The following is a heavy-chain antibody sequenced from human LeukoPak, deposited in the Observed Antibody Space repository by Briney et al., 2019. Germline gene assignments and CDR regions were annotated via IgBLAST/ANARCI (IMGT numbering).Heavy chain of an antibody. Sequence: GGSLRLSCEASAFTFSNYSLNWVRQAPGKGLEWVSSISSRSTYIFYADSVKGRFTISRDNAKNSLFLQMNSLRADDTAVYYCARDPFGGNWNTEGFDYWGQGTLVTVSS. CDR2: ISSRSTYI. CDR1: AFTFSNYS. V-gene: IGHV3-21*01. CDR3: ARDPFGGNWNTEGFDY. J-gene: IGHJ4*02. D-gene: IGHD1/OR15-1a*01.